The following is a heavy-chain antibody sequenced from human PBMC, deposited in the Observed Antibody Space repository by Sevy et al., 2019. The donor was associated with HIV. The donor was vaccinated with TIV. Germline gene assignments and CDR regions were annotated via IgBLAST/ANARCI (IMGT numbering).Heavy chain of an antibody. D-gene: IGHD1-26*01. Sequence: SETLSLTCTVSGGSITSLYWIWIRQPPGKGLEWIANIYYNGHINYNPSLKSRVTLSLDTSKNQFSLRLSSVTAADTAMYYCGGENAWGRGYSWGQGTLVTVSS. CDR3: GGENAWGRGYS. CDR1: GGSITSLY. V-gene: IGHV4-59*08. J-gene: IGHJ4*02. CDR2: IYYNGHI.